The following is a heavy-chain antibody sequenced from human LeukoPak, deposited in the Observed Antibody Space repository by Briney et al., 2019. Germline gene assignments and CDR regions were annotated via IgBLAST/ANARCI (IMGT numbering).Heavy chain of an antibody. CDR3: AKADRGWGVITKD. CDR2: IWYDGSNK. Sequence: PGGSLRLSCAASGFTFSDHYMDWVRQAPGKGLEWVAVIWYDGSNKYYADSVKGRFTISRDNSKNTLYLQMNSLRADDTAVYYCAKADRGWGVITKDWGQGTLVTVSS. D-gene: IGHD3-10*01. J-gene: IGHJ4*02. V-gene: IGHV3-33*06. CDR1: GFTFSDHY.